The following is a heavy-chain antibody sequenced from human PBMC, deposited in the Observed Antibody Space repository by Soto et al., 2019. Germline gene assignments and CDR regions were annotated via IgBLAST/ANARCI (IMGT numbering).Heavy chain of an antibody. V-gene: IGHV3-48*02. J-gene: IGHJ4*02. CDR2: IDTSSGTK. CDR1: GFTFSRYS. Sequence: PGGSLRLSCAASGFTFSRYSMNWVRQAPGKGLEWLSYIDTSSGTKYYADSVKGRFTISRDNAKNSLFLQMNSLRDEDTAVYYCARGGVTTIFGDSWGQGTLVTVSS. D-gene: IGHD5-12*01. CDR3: ARGGVTTIFGDS.